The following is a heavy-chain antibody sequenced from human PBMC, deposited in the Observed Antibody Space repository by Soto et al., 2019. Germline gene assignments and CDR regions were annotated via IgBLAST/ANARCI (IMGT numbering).Heavy chain of an antibody. CDR1: GLSFSDHY. D-gene: IGHD3-10*01. CDR2: IKHSGNT. Sequence: QVQLQQWGAGLLKPSETLSLTCGVYGLSFSDHYWSWIRQPPGKGLEWIGEIKHSGNTNYTPSRKSRXXSXAXXSKSQFPRNLSSVSAADTAVYYCARDGLLYGSFDYWGQGTLVTVSS. V-gene: IGHV4-34*01. J-gene: IGHJ4*02. CDR3: ARDGLLYGSFDY.